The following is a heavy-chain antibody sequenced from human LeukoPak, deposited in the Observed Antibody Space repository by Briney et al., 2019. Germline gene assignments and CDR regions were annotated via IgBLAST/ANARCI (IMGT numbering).Heavy chain of an antibody. J-gene: IGHJ4*02. V-gene: IGHV1-24*01. Sequence: ASVTVSCTVSGYTLTELSMHWVRQAPGKGLEWMGGFDPEDGETIYAQKFQGRVTITADESTSTAYMELSSLRSEDTAVYYCARARGLRYFDWLLPFDYWGQGTLVTVSS. CDR1: GYTLTELS. D-gene: IGHD3-9*01. CDR2: FDPEDGET. CDR3: ARARGLRYFDWLLPFDY.